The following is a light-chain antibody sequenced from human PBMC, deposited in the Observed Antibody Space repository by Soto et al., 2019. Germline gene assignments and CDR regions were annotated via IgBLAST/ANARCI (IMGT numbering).Light chain of an antibody. CDR1: SSNIGNNY. J-gene: IGLJ1*01. CDR3: GTWDSSLSAYV. CDR2: DNN. V-gene: IGLV1-51*01. Sequence: QSVLMQSPSVSAAPGQKVTISCSGSSSNIGNNYVAWYQQLPGTAPKFLIYDNNKRPSGIPDRFSGSKSGTSATLGITGLQTGDEADYYCGTWDSSLSAYVFGTGTQLTVL.